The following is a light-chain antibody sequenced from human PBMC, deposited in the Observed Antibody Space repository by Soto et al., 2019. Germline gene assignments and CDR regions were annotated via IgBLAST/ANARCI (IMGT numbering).Light chain of an antibody. CDR3: SSYSSTSAYVV. V-gene: IGLV2-14*01. CDR1: SSDIGGYNF. J-gene: IGLJ2*01. CDR2: EVN. Sequence: QSVLTQPASVSGSPGQSITISCTGTSSDIGGYNFVSWYQHHPGKAPKLMIYEVNNRPSGVSSRFSGSKSGNTASLTISGLQAEDEADYYCSSYSSTSAYVVFGGGTKLTVL.